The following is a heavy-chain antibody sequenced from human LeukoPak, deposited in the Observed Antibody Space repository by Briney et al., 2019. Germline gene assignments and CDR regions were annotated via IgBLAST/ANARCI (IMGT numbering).Heavy chain of an antibody. CDR3: AADHPWEGYFDWEREYYFDY. D-gene: IGHD3-9*01. CDR1: GFTFTSSA. Sequence: SVKVSCKASGFTFTSSAVQWVRQARGQRLEWIGWIVVGSGNTNYAQKFQERVTITRDMSTSTAYMELSSLRSEDTAVYYCAADHPWEGYFDWEREYYFDYWGQGTLVTVSS. CDR2: IVVGSGNT. V-gene: IGHV1-58*01. J-gene: IGHJ4*02.